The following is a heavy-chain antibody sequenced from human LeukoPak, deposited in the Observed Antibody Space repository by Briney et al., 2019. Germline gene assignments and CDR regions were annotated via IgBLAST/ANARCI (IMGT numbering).Heavy chain of an antibody. J-gene: IGHJ4*02. Sequence: GASVKVSCKASGGTFSSYAISWVRQAPGQGLEWMGGIIPIFGTANYAQKFRGRVTITTDESTSTAYMELSSLRSEDTAVYYCARFSIAVAGTGPAFDYWGQGTLVTVSS. CDR3: ARFSIAVAGTGPAFDY. CDR1: GGTFSSYA. CDR2: IIPIFGTA. V-gene: IGHV1-69*05. D-gene: IGHD6-19*01.